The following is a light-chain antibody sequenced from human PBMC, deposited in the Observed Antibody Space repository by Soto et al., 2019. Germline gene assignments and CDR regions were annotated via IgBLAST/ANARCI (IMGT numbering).Light chain of an antibody. V-gene: IGKV3-15*01. CDR3: QQYIRWPPT. Sequence: IVMTQAAATLSVSPGERATLSCGASQSVSSNLAWYQQKPGQAPSLLIYGASTRATGTPARFSGSGSGTEFTLTISSLQSEDLAVYYCQQYIRWPPTSGGGTKVDIK. J-gene: IGKJ4*01. CDR2: GAS. CDR1: QSVSSN.